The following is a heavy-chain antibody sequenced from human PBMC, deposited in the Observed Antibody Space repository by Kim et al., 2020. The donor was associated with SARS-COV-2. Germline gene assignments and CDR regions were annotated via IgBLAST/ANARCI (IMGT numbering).Heavy chain of an antibody. CDR2: INAGNGNT. CDR3: ARRLPLRYFDWFHPPGFDY. D-gene: IGHD3-9*01. V-gene: IGHV1-3*01. CDR1: GYTVNSYA. J-gene: IGHJ4*02. Sequence: ASVKVSCKASGYTVNSYAMHWVRQAPGQRLEWMGWINAGNGNTKYSQKFQGRVTITRDTSASTAYMELSSLRSEDTAVYYCARRLPLRYFDWFHPPGFDYWGQGTLVTVSS.